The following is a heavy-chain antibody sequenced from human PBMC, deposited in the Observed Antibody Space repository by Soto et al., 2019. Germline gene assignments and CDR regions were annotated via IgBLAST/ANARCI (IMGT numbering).Heavy chain of an antibody. CDR3: ARDAAAGKYYYYYYMDV. CDR1: GYSFTSYW. V-gene: IGHV5-51*01. D-gene: IGHD6-13*01. Sequence: GESLKISCKGSGYSFTSYWIGWVRQMPGKGLEWMGIIYPGDSDTRYSPSFQGQVTISADKSISTAYLQWSSLKASDTAMYYCARDAAAGKYYYYYYMDVWGKGTTVTVSS. J-gene: IGHJ6*03. CDR2: IYPGDSDT.